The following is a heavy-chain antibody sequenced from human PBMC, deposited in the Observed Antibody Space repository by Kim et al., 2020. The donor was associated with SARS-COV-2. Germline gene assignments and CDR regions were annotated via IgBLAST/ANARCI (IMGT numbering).Heavy chain of an antibody. D-gene: IGHD3-16*01. Sequence: GGSLRLSCTASGFTFGDYAMSWFRQAPGKGLEWVGFIRSKAYGGTTEYAASVKGRFTISRDDSKSIAYLQMNSLKTEDTAVYYCTRDKVDGYVNSFDYWGQGTLVTVSS. CDR1: GFTFGDYA. V-gene: IGHV3-49*03. J-gene: IGHJ4*02. CDR2: IRSKAYGGTT. CDR3: TRDKVDGYVNSFDY.